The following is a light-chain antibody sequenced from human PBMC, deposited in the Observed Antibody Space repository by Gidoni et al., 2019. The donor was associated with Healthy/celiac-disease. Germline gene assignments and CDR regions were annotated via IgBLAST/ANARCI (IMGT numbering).Light chain of an antibody. CDR3: MQALQTPWT. J-gene: IGKJ1*01. Sequence: DIVMTQSPLSLPVTPGEPASISCRSSQSLLHSNGYNYLDWYLQTPGQAPQLLIYLGSNRAAGVPDRFSGSGSGTDFTLKISRVEAEDVGVYYCMQALQTPWTFGQGTKVEIK. CDR1: QSLLHSNGYNY. CDR2: LGS. V-gene: IGKV2-28*01.